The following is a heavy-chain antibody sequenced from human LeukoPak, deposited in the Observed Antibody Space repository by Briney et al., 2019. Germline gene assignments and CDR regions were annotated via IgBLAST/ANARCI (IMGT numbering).Heavy chain of an antibody. CDR1: GFTFSNYW. J-gene: IGHJ4*02. CDR3: ARISTGWYGGWDY. V-gene: IGHV3-74*01. CDR2: INDDGSTT. Sequence: GGSLRLSCAASGFTFSNYWMQWVRQAPGKGLVWVSRINDDGSTTSYADSVKGRFTISRDNAKNTLYLQMNSLRAEDTAVYFCARISTGWYGGWDYWGQGTLVTVSS. D-gene: IGHD6-19*01.